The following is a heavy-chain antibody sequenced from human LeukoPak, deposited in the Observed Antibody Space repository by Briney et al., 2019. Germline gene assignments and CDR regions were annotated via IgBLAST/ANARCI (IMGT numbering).Heavy chain of an antibody. CDR3: AKAGRDSGMVTAYYYGMDV. J-gene: IGHJ6*02. CDR2: LSGSGDST. D-gene: IGHD5-18*01. CDR1: GFTFSSYA. V-gene: IGHV3-23*01. Sequence: GGSLRLSCAASGFTFSSYAMHWVRQAPGKGLKWVSSLSGSGDSTYYSDSVKGRFTMSRDNSKDTLYLQMNSLRAEDTAVYYCAKAGRDSGMVTAYYYGMDVWGQGTTVTVSS.